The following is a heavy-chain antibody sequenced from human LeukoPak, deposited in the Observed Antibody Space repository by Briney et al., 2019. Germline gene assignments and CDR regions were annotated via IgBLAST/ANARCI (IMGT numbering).Heavy chain of an antibody. D-gene: IGHD2-15*01. J-gene: IGHJ4*02. Sequence: GGSPRLSCTASGFIFSGSWMAWIRQAPGKRLEWVAIIKKDGSEKYYVDSMKGRFTISRDNAKNSLFLQMNSLRAEDTAIYYCTTDTWYSAGHWGQGTLVTVSS. CDR1: GFIFSGSW. CDR2: IKKDGSEK. V-gene: IGHV3-7*03. CDR3: TTDTWYSAGH.